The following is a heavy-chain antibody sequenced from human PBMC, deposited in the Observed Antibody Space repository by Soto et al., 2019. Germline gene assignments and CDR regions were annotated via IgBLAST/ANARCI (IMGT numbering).Heavy chain of an antibody. J-gene: IGHJ5*02. CDR1: GDSVTGSSYY. CDR3: ARCLHCSNGGHFDP. CDR2: IYYGDFA. Sequence: PSETLSLTCAVSGDSVTGSSYYWSWVRQSPGKGLEWIAYIYYGDFANYNPSLKSRVTISVDTSKNQSSLKLTSMTAADTAIYYCARCLHCSNGGHFDPWGQGTLVTVSS. D-gene: IGHD2-8*01. V-gene: IGHV4-61*01.